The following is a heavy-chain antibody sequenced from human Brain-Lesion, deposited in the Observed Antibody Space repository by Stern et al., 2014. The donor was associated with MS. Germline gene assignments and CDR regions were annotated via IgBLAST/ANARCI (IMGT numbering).Heavy chain of an antibody. CDR2: IYYSGFT. CDR3: ARHDSVPRPSQLYSARDRGPGYFDY. J-gene: IGHJ4*02. V-gene: IGHV4-39*01. D-gene: IGHD1-26*01. Sequence: VQLVESGPGLVKPSETLSLTCTVSGGSISSSTYYWAWIRQPPGKGLEWIGHIYYSGFTYYNPSLKSRFTISVDMSKNQFSLKLSSVTAADTAIYYCARHDSVPRPSQLYSARDRGPGYFDYWGQGTLVTVSS. CDR1: GGSISSSTYY.